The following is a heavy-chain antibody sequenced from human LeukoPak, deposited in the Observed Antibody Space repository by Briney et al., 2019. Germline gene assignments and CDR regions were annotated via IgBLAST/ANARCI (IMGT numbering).Heavy chain of an antibody. Sequence: TGGSLRLSRAASGFIVSNNYMSWVRQAPGKGLEWVSVIYSGGGTYSADSVKGRFTISRDNSKNTLYFQMNNLRAEDTAVYYCARGIQLTLAAHAFDIWGPGTMVTVSS. CDR1: GFIVSNNY. J-gene: IGHJ3*02. CDR2: IYSGGGT. D-gene: IGHD1-1*01. V-gene: IGHV3-53*01. CDR3: ARGIQLTLAAHAFDI.